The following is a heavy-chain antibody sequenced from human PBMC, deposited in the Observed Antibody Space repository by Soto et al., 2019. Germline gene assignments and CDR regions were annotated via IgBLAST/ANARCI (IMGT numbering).Heavy chain of an antibody. J-gene: IGHJ4*02. D-gene: IGHD6-19*01. CDR1: GFSLSNARMG. V-gene: IGHV2-26*01. Sequence: QVTLKESGPVLVKPTETLTLTCTVSGFSLSNARMGVSWIRQPPGKALEWLAHIFSTDEKSYSTSLKSRLTTYKDTSKSQVVLTTPNIDPVDTATYYCARIFPSGWTNDYWGQGTLVTVSS. CDR3: ARIFPSGWTNDY. CDR2: IFSTDEK.